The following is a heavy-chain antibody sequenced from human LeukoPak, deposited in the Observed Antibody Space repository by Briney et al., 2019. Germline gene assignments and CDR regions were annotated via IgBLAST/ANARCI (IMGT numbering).Heavy chain of an antibody. CDR2: IYHSGST. CDR3: ARQVVAVAGTGYFDY. V-gene: IGHV4-59*01. CDR1: GGSMSNYY. J-gene: IGHJ4*02. D-gene: IGHD6-19*01. Sequence: SETLSLTCTVSGGSMSNYYWSWIRQPPGKGLEWIGYIYHSGSTNYNPSLKSRVTISVDTSKNQFSLNLSSVTAADTAVYFCARQVVAVAGTGYFDYWGQGTLVTVSS.